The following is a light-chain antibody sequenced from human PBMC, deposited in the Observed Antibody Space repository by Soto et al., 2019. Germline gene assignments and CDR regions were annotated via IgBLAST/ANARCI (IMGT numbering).Light chain of an antibody. CDR1: QSIRSY. V-gene: IGKV1-39*01. Sequence: DIQMTQSPSSLSASVGDRVTITCRASQSIRSYLNWYQQKPGKAPKLLIYAASSLQSGVPSRFSGSGSGTDFTLNISSLQPEDFATYYCQQSYSTPLYTFGQGTKLEIK. CDR2: AAS. J-gene: IGKJ2*01. CDR3: QQSYSTPLYT.